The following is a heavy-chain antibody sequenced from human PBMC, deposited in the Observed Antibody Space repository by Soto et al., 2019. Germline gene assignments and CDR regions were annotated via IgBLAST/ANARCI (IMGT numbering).Heavy chain of an antibody. V-gene: IGHV3-33*01. CDR3: ARDRVAARGPYYYYGMDV. CDR2: TWYDGSNK. D-gene: IGHD6-19*01. Sequence: GGSLRLSCAASGFTLSSHAMHWVRQAPGKGLGWVAVTWYDGSNKYYADSVKGRFTISRDNSKNTLYLQMNSLRAEDTAVYSCARDRVAARGPYYYYGMDVWGQGTTVTVSS. CDR1: GFTLSSHA. J-gene: IGHJ6*02.